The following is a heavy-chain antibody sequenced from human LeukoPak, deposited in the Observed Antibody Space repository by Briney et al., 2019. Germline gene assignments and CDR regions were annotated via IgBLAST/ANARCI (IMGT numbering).Heavy chain of an antibody. D-gene: IGHD1-1*01. V-gene: IGHV3-74*01. J-gene: IGHJ4*02. CDR3: ARVPNVFEY. CDR1: GFIFSSYW. CDR2: INSDGSST. Sequence: GGSLRLPCAASGFIFSSYWMHWVRQAPGKGLVWVSRINSDGSSTDYADSVKGRFTISRDNAKNTLYLQMNSLRAEDTAVYYCARVPNVFEYWGQGTLVTVSS.